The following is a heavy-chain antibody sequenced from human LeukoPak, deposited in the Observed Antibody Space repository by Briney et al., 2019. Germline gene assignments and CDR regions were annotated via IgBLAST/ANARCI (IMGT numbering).Heavy chain of an antibody. CDR3: ARENDPYYMDV. D-gene: IGHD1-1*01. J-gene: IGHJ6*03. V-gene: IGHV3-11*06. Sequence: SVKGRITISRDNAKNSLYLQMDSLRAEDTAVYYCARENDPYYMDVWGKGTTVTISS.